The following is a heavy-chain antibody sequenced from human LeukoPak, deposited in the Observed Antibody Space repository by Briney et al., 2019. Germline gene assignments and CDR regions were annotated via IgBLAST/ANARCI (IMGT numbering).Heavy chain of an antibody. CDR1: GGSISSYY. CDR3: ARHIQSSGPALYDY. J-gene: IGHJ4*02. Sequence: SETLSLTCTVSGGSISSYYWSWVRQPPGKGLEWIGYIYYSGSTNYNPSLKSRVTISVDTSKNQFSLKLSSVTAADTAVYYCARHIQSSGPALYDYWGQGTLVTVSS. D-gene: IGHD6-19*01. V-gene: IGHV4-59*08. CDR2: IYYSGST.